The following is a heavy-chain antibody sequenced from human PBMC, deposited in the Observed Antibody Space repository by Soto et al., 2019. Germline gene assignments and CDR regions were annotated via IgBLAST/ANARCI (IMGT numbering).Heavy chain of an antibody. Sequence: SGPTLVNPTQTLTLTCAFSGFSLSSSGVGVGWIRQPPGKAPEWLALLYWNDDERYSPSLRSRLTITKDTSKTQVVLTMTNMDPVDTATYYCTHRQNFYDGSAGYFDFWGQGTLVTVSS. CDR1: GFSLSSSGVG. CDR3: THRQNFYDGSAGYFDF. CDR2: LYWNDDE. J-gene: IGHJ4*02. V-gene: IGHV2-5*01. D-gene: IGHD3-22*01.